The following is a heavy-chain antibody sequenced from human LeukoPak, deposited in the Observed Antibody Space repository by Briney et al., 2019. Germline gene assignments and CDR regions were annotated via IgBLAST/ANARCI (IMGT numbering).Heavy chain of an antibody. CDR2: INAGNGNT. V-gene: IGHV1-3*01. CDR1: GYTFTSYA. D-gene: IGHD5-18*01. Sequence: GASVKVSCKASGYTFTSYAMHWVRQAPGQRLEWMGWINAGNGNTKYSQKFQGRVTMTRDTSTSTVYMELSSLRSEDTAVYYCASERGYSYGYNYWGQGTLVTVSS. CDR3: ASERGYSYGYNY. J-gene: IGHJ4*02.